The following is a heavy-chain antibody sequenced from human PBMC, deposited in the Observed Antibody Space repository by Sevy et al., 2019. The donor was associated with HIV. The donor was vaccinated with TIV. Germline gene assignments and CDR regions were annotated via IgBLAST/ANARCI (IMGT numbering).Heavy chain of an antibody. V-gene: IGHV3-30*02. CDR2: INFDGSDR. CDR3: AKDLRVVIPAAMQPADL. D-gene: IGHD2-2*01. Sequence: PGGSLRLSCVASKFPFRSNGFHWVRQPPGKGLEWLSYINFDGSDRKYADSVKGRFTVSRDNSKNTLYLQMNSLRAEDTAVYYCAKDLRVVIPAAMQPADLWGQGTLVTVSS. CDR1: KFPFRSNG. J-gene: IGHJ5*02.